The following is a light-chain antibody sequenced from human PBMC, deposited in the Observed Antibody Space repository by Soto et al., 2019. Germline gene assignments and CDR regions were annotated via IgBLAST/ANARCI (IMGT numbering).Light chain of an antibody. Sequence: FLLPQLQRTLSLSPGERATLSSRPGQSVSSSYLAWYQQKPGQAPRLLIYGASSRATGIPDRFSGSGSGTDFTLTISRLEPEDFAVYYCQQYGSSPPLTFGGGTKVDIK. CDR1: QSVSSSY. CDR3: QQYGSSPPLT. V-gene: IGKV3-20*01. J-gene: IGKJ4*01. CDR2: GAS.